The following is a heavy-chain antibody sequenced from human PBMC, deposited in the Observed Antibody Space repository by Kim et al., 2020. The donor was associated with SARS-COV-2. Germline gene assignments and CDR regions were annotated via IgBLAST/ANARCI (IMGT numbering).Heavy chain of an antibody. V-gene: IGHV4-39*01. Sequence: SETLSLTCTVSGGSISSSSYYWGWIRQPPGKGLEWIVSIYYSGSTYYNPSLKSRVTISVDTSKNQFSLKLSSVTAADTAVYYCARHVGARGYCSGGSCPLDYWGQGTLVTVSS. D-gene: IGHD2-15*01. CDR3: ARHVGARGYCSGGSCPLDY. CDR2: IYYSGST. J-gene: IGHJ4*02. CDR1: GGSISSSSYY.